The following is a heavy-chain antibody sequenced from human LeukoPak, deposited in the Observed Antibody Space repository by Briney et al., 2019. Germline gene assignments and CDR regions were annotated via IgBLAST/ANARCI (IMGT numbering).Heavy chain of an antibody. D-gene: IGHD2-21*02. CDR3: ARSMVTPYHFDY. J-gene: IGHJ4*02. Sequence: GGSLRLSCAASGFTFSSYGMHWVRQAPGKGLEWVAFIRYDGSNKYYADSVKGRFTISRDNSKNTLYLQMNSLRVEDTAVYYCARSMVTPYHFDYWGQGTLVTVSS. V-gene: IGHV3-30*02. CDR2: IRYDGSNK. CDR1: GFTFSSYG.